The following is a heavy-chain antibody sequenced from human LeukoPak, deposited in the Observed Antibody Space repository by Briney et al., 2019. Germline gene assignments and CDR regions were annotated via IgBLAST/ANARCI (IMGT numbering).Heavy chain of an antibody. CDR3: TRDQGHIVLMTYETIPGRNWFDP. CDR1: GYTFTGFG. J-gene: IGHJ5*02. Sequence: GASVKVSCKASGYTFTGFGITWVRQAPGQGLEWLGWISGHNGDTQYAQQLQGRVAMTTDVSTSTAYLEVWSLTSDDTAVCYCTRDQGHIVLMTYETIPGRNWFDPWGQGTLVTVSS. CDR2: ISGHNGDT. D-gene: IGHD2-8*01. V-gene: IGHV1-18*01.